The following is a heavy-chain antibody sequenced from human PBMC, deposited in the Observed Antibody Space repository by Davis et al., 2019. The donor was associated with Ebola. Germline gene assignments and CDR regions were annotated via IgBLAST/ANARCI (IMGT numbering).Heavy chain of an antibody. CDR2: ISSSGAYI. CDR1: GFTFSSYS. D-gene: IGHD4-23*01. V-gene: IGHV3-21*01. J-gene: IGHJ2*01. CDR3: ARAPYGGASDWYFDL. Sequence: PGGSLRLSCAASGFTFSSYSINWVRQAPGKGLDWLSSISSSGAYIYYADSVKGRFTISRDNAKNSLYLQMSSLSAEDTAVYYCARAPYGGASDWYFDLWGRGTLVTVSS.